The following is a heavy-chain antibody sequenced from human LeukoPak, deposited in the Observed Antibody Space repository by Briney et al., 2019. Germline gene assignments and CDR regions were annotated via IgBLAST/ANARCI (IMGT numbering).Heavy chain of an antibody. CDR1: GDSVSSNSAA. Sequence: PSQTLSLTCAISGDSVSSNSAAWNWIRQSPSKGLEWLGRTYYRSKWYNDYAVSVKSRITINPDTSKNQFSLQLNSVTPEDTAVYYCASALVGATTSAFDIWGQGTMVTVSS. CDR2: TYYRSKWYN. CDR3: ASALVGATTSAFDI. D-gene: IGHD1-26*01. V-gene: IGHV6-1*01. J-gene: IGHJ3*02.